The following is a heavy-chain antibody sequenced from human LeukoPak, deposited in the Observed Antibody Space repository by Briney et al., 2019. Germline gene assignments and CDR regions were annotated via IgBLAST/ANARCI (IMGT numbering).Heavy chain of an antibody. V-gene: IGHV3-21*01. CDR3: ARTRYSSSWYTRAFDI. Sequence: GGSLRLSCAASGFTFSSYSVNWVRQAPGKGLEWVSSISSSSSYIYYADSVKDRFTISRDNAKNSLYLQMNSLRAEDTAVYYCARTRYSSSWYTRAFDIWGQGTMVTVSS. D-gene: IGHD6-13*01. CDR2: ISSSSSYI. CDR1: GFTFSSYS. J-gene: IGHJ3*02.